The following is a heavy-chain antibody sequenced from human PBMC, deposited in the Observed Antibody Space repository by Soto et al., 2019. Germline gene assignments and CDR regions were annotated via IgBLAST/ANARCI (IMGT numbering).Heavy chain of an antibody. CDR3: ARDKPQDYDSSGRRLDYYYYGMDV. Sequence: SETLSLTCTVSGGSISSGGYYWSWIRQHPGKGLEWIGYIYYSGSTYYNPSLKSRVTISVDTSKNQFSLKLSSVTAADTAVYYCARDKPQDYDSSGRRLDYYYYGMDVWGQGTTVTVSS. J-gene: IGHJ6*02. CDR2: IYYSGST. D-gene: IGHD3-22*01. V-gene: IGHV4-31*03. CDR1: GGSISSGGYY.